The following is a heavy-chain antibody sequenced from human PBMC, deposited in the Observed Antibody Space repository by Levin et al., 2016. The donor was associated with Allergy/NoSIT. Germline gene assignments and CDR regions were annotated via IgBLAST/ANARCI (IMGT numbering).Heavy chain of an antibody. CDR3: ARDREAMRYYYYYGMDV. Sequence: GESLKISCAASGFTFSSYWMHWVRQAPGKGLVWVSRINSDGSSTSYADSVKGRFTISRDNAKNTLYLQMNSLRAEDTAVYYCARDREAMRYYYYYGMDVWGQGTTVTVSS. CDR2: INSDGSST. V-gene: IGHV3-74*01. CDR1: GFTFSSYW. J-gene: IGHJ6*02.